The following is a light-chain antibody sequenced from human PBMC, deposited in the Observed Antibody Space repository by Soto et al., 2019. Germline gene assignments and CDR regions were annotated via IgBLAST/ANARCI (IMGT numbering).Light chain of an antibody. Sequence: DIQMTQSPSTLSASVGDRVTITCRASQSISSWLGWFQQKPGKAPKLLMYDASSLESGVPSRFSGSGSGTEFTLTISSLQPDDFATYYCQQYGTYLWTFGQGTRVEIK. CDR2: DAS. CDR3: QQYGTYLWT. V-gene: IGKV1-5*01. J-gene: IGKJ1*01. CDR1: QSISSW.